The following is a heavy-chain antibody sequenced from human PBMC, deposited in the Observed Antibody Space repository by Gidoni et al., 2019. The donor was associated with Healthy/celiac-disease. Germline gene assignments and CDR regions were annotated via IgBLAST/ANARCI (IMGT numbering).Heavy chain of an antibody. J-gene: IGHJ5*02. Sequence: QVQLQESGPGLVKPSQTLSLTCTVSGGSISSGGYYWSWIRQHPGKGLEWIGYIYYSGSTYYNPSLKSRVTISVDTSKNQFSLKLSSVTAADTAVYYCARTRGDIVVVPAAMGGTDNWFDPWGQGTLVTVSS. CDR1: GGSISSGGYY. CDR2: IYYSGST. V-gene: IGHV4-31*03. CDR3: ARTRGDIVVVPAAMGGTDNWFDP. D-gene: IGHD2-2*01.